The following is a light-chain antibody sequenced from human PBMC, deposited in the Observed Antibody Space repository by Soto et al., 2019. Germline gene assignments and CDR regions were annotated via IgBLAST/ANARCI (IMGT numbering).Light chain of an antibody. V-gene: IGLV1-40*01. Sequence: QPVLTQPPSGSGAPGQRGTISCTGSSSNIGAGYDVHWYQQLPGTAPKLLIYGNSNRPSGVPDRFSGSKSGTSASLAITGLQAEDEADYYCQSYDSSLSGSVFGGGTKLTVL. CDR3: QSYDSSLSGSV. CDR2: GNS. J-gene: IGLJ2*01. CDR1: SSNIGAGYD.